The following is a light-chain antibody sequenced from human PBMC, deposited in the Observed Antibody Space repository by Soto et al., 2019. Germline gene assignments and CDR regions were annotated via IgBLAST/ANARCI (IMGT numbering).Light chain of an antibody. J-gene: IGKJ1*01. CDR1: QSLLYTPNNYNY. V-gene: IGKV4-1*01. Sequence: DVVMTQFPDSLAVSLGARATLSCKSGQSLLYTPNNYNYFAWYQQKAGQPPKLLIYWASTRESGVPDRFSGSGSGTDFNLTISNLQAEDVAVYFCQQYYSAPGTVGQGTRVESK. CDR2: WAS. CDR3: QQYYSAPGT.